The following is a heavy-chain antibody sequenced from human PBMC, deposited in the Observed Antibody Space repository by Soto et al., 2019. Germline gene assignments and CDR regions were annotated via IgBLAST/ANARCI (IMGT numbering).Heavy chain of an antibody. J-gene: IGHJ4*02. CDR3: GKARYLLVDQPLYFES. V-gene: IGHV3-23*01. D-gene: IGHD3-9*01. CDR2: ISGSGEIT. CDR1: GLPFRSYA. Sequence: GSLRLSCAASGLPFRSYAMGWVRQAPGKGLEWISVISGSGEITLYTDSVKGRFTISRDFSNNTLSLQMNSLRADDTAIYYCGKARYLLVDQPLYFESWGQGTLVTVSS.